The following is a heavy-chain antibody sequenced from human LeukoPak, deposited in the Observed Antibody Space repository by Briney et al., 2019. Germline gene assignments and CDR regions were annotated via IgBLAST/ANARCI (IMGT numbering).Heavy chain of an antibody. V-gene: IGHV1-8*01. D-gene: IGHD5-12*01. CDR3: TRAIRHQLLSDF. CDR2: MNPESGGT. J-gene: IGHJ4*02. Sequence: ASVKLSCKASGYTFVNYDINWMRQATGQGPEWMGWMNPESGGTGYAQKFQGRVTMTRDNSITTAYMELSGLRLEDTAVYFCTRAIRHQLLSDFWGQGTLVTVSS. CDR1: GYTFVNYD.